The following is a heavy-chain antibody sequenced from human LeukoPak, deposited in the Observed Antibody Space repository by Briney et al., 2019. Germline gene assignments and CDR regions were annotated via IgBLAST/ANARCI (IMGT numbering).Heavy chain of an antibody. CDR2: INTNTGNP. J-gene: IGHJ2*01. Sequence: ASVKVSCKASGYTFTTYGISWVRQAPGQGLEWMGWINTNTGNPTYAQGFTGRFVFSLDTSVSTAYLQISSLKAEDTAVYYCARVRYYYDSSGYYEDWYFDLWGRGTLVTVSS. V-gene: IGHV7-4-1*02. CDR1: GYTFTTYG. D-gene: IGHD3-22*01. CDR3: ARVRYYYDSSGYYEDWYFDL.